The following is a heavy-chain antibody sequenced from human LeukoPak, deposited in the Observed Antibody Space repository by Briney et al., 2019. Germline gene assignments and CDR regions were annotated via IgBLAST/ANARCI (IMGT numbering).Heavy chain of an antibody. CDR3: ARRREMATLVYAFDI. D-gene: IGHD5-24*01. CDR1: GFSLSTTGVG. J-gene: IGHJ3*02. CDR2: IYWNDDK. V-gene: IGHV2-5*01. Sequence: KGSGPTLVNPTQTLTLTCTFSGFSLSTTGVGVGWIRQPPGKALEWLALIYWNDDKRYSPSLKSRPTITKDTSKNQVVLTMTNMDPVDTATYYCARRREMATLVYAFDIWGQGTMVTVSS.